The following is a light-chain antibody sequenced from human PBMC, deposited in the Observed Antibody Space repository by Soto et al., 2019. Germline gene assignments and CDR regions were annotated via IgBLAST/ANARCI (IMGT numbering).Light chain of an antibody. CDR2: DAS. J-gene: IGKJ5*01. CDR3: QQRSNWPLT. V-gene: IGKV3-11*01. Sequence: EIVLTQSPATLSLSPGEGATLSCRASQSVSSYFAWYQQKLGQAPRLLIYDASNRATGIPARFSGSGSGTDFTLTISRLQPEDFAVYYCQQRSNWPLTFGQGTRLEMK. CDR1: QSVSSY.